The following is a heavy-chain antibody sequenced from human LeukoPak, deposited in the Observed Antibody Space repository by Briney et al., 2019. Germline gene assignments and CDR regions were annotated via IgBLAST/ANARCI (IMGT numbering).Heavy chain of an antibody. V-gene: IGHV1-18*01. D-gene: IGHD6-13*01. CDR1: GYTFTSYG. CDR2: ISTYNGNT. J-gene: IGHJ4*02. CDR3: ARVRTAADY. Sequence: VKVSCKASGYTFTSYGISWVRQAPGQGLEWMGWISTYNGNTDYAQKLQDRVTMTTDTSTSTAYMELRSLRSDDTAVYYCARVRTAADYWGQGTLVTVSS.